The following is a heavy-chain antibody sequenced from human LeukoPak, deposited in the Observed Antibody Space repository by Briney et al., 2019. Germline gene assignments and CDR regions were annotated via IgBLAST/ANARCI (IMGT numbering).Heavy chain of an antibody. CDR3: AKDRRGLATDFDY. CDR2: VTATGGAT. J-gene: IGHJ4*02. Sequence: GGSLRLSCPASGFTFINYAMSWVRQAPGKGLEWVSAVTATGGATYYADSVKGRFTISRDNSKNSLYLQINTLRPEDTALYYCAKDRRGLATDFDYWGQGTLVTVSS. CDR1: GFTFINYA. D-gene: IGHD4-17*01. V-gene: IGHV3-23*01.